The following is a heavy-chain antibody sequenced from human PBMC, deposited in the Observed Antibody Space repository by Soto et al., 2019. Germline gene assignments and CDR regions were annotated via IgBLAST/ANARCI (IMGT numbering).Heavy chain of an antibody. CDR1: GGSISSGDYY. CDR2: IYYSGST. Sequence: TSETLSLTCTVSGGSISSGDYYWSWIRQPPGKGLEWIGYIYYSGSTYYNPSLKSRVTISVDTSKNQFSLKLSSVTAADTAVYYCARERSGYSYGDLYYYYYGMDVWGQGTTVTVSS. D-gene: IGHD5-18*01. J-gene: IGHJ6*02. V-gene: IGHV4-30-4*01. CDR3: ARERSGYSYGDLYYYYYGMDV.